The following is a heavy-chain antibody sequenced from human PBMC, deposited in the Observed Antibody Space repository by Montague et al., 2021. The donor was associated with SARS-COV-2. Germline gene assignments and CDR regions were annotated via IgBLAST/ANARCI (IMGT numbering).Heavy chain of an antibody. Sequence: SLRLSCAASGFSFSGYAMHWVRQAPGKGLEWVSVIYGGGAYTNYADSVKGRFTISRDDSKATVFLQMNGLRSDDTALYYCAKGSTGLWGQGTRVTVSS. J-gene: IGHJ4*02. CDR1: GFSFSGYA. D-gene: IGHD1-1*01. CDR3: AKGSTGL. CDR2: IYGGGAYT. V-gene: IGHV3-23*03.